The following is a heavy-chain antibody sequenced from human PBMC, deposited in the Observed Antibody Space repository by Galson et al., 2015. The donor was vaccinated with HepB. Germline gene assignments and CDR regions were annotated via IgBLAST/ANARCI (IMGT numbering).Heavy chain of an antibody. CDR2: IYYSGST. Sequence: ETLSLTCTVSGGSISSYYWSWIRQPPGKGLEWIGYIYYSGSTNYNPSLKSRVTISVDTSKNQFSLKLSSVTAADTAVYYCARGPPGAVLRYFDWLSKIYFDYWGQGTLVTVSS. CDR1: GGSISSYY. V-gene: IGHV4-59*12. D-gene: IGHD3-9*01. CDR3: ARGPPGAVLRYFDWLSKIYFDY. J-gene: IGHJ4*02.